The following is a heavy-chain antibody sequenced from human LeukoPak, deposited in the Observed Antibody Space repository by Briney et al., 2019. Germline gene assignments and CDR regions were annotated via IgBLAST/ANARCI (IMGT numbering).Heavy chain of an antibody. D-gene: IGHD5-18*01. Sequence: PSETLSLTCTVFGGSISSSNYYWAWFRQPPGKGLEWIGSIYYSGSTYYNPSLKSRVTISVDTSKNQFSLKLSSVTAADTAVYYCARRVDTAMVIDYWGQGTLVTVSS. V-gene: IGHV4-39*01. CDR1: GGSISSSNYY. CDR2: IYYSGST. J-gene: IGHJ4*02. CDR3: ARRVDTAMVIDY.